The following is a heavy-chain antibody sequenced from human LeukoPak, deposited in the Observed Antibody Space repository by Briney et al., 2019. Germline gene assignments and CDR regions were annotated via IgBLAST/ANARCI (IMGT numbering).Heavy chain of an antibody. D-gene: IGHD1-14*01. V-gene: IGHV3-7*01. Sequence: GGSLRLSCAASGFTFSSYWMSWVRQAPGKGLEWVANINQGGSDKYYVDSVKGRFTISRDNANNLLYLQMNSLRGEDTAVYYCTRDRSRAEDDWGQGTWSPSP. CDR3: TRDRSRAEDD. CDR1: GFTFSSYW. J-gene: IGHJ4*02. CDR2: INQGGSDK.